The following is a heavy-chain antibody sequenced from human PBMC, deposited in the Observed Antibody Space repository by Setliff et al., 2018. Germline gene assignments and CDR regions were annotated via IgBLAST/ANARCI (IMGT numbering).Heavy chain of an antibody. V-gene: IGHV3-7*01. CDR1: GFTFTSYW. D-gene: IGHD3-3*01. J-gene: IGHJ3*02. Sequence: GGSLRLSCEASGFTFTSYWMSWVRQAPGKGLEWVANIKQDGSEKYYVDYVKGRFAISRDNAKNSLYLQMNSLRAEDTAMYYCARDATYYDFWSDYSPDAFDIWGQGTMVTVSS. CDR3: ARDATYYDFWSDYSPDAFDI. CDR2: IKQDGSEK.